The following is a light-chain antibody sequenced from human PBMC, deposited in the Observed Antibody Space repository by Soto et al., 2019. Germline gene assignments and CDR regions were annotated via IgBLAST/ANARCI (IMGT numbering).Light chain of an antibody. CDR2: KTS. V-gene: IGKV1-5*03. Sequence: DFQMTQSPSTLSASIGDGVTISCRASQSIDSSLAWYQQKPGRAPKVIITKTSILEGGVPSRFSGSVSGTEFTRTITNLQPEDFATYYCQQYKDYPLTFGGGTKVEIK. CDR1: QSIDSS. CDR3: QQYKDYPLT. J-gene: IGKJ4*01.